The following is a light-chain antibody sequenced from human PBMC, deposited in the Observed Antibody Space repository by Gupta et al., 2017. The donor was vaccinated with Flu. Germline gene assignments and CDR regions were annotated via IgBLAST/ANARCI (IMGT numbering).Light chain of an antibody. V-gene: IGKV1-39*01. CDR1: QSVTSY. CDR3: QQPYNTPPEVT. J-gene: IGKJ4*01. CDR2: DAS. Sequence: DIQLTQSPSSLSASVGDRVTISCRASQSVTSYLKWYQQKPGQAPKLLIYDASTLQDGVPARFSGSGSGTQFTLTISRVEPEDSATYCCQQPYNTPPEVTFGRGTKLEIK.